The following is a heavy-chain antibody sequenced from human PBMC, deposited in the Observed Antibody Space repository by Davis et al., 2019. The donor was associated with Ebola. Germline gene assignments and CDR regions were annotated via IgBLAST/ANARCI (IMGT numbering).Heavy chain of an antibody. Sequence: GGSLRLSCAASGFTFSSYAMHWVRQAPGKGLEWVANIKQDGSEKYYVDSVKGRFTISRDNAKNSLYLQMNSLRAEDTALYYCARDWVVGAHLDYWGQGTLVTVSS. CDR3: ARDWVVGAHLDY. V-gene: IGHV3-7*03. CDR2: IKQDGSEK. J-gene: IGHJ4*02. CDR1: GFTFSSYA. D-gene: IGHD1-26*01.